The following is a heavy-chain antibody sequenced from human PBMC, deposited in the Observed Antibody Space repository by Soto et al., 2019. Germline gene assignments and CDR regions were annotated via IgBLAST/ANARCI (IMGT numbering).Heavy chain of an antibody. CDR3: TTDLEGSSSSLVY. V-gene: IGHV3-15*01. CDR2: IKSKTDGGTT. CDR1: GFTFSNAW. D-gene: IGHD6-6*01. J-gene: IGHJ4*02. Sequence: GGSLRLSCAASGFTFSNAWMSWVRQAPGKGLEWVGRIKSKTDGGTTDYAAPVKGRFTISRDDSKNTLYLQMNSLKTEDTAVYYCTTDLEGSSSSLVYWGQGTLVTVSS.